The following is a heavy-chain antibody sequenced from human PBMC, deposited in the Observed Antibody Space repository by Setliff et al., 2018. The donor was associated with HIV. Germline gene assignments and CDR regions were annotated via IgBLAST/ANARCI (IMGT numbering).Heavy chain of an antibody. D-gene: IGHD3-9*01. J-gene: IGHJ4*02. Sequence: GGSLRLSCAASGFTFSSYSMNWVRQAPGKGLEWISYNGIINGAKHYADSMEGRFTISRDDAKNSLYMQMDSLRAEDTAVYYCVRDRDWAFDYWGQGILVTVSS. CDR3: VRDRDWAFDY. CDR1: GFTFSSYS. CDR2: NGIINGAK. V-gene: IGHV3-48*01.